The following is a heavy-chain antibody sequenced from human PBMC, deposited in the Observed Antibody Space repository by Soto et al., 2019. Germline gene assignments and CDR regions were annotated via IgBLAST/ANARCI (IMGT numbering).Heavy chain of an antibody. J-gene: IGHJ6*02. D-gene: IGHD6-19*01. Sequence: PGESLNISCKGSGYSFTSYWIGWVRQLPGKGLEWMGIIYPGDSDTRYSPSFEGQVTISADKSISTAYLQWSSLKASDTAMYYCARHPAVAGSSQYYYGMDVWGQGTTVTVSS. CDR3: ARHPAVAGSSQYYYGMDV. CDR1: GYSFTSYW. CDR2: IYPGDSDT. V-gene: IGHV5-51*01.